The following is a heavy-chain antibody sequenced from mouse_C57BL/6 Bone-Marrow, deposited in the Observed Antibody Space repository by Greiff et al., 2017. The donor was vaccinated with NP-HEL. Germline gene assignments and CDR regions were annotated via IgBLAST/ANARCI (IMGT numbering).Heavy chain of an antibody. J-gene: IGHJ1*03. Sequence: QVQLKESGPGLVQPSQCLSITCTVSGFSLTSYGVHWVRQSPGKGLEWLGVIWRGGSTDYNAAFMSRLSITKDNSKSQVFFKMNSLQADDTAIYYCAKNERLYYSDWYFDVWGTGTTVTVSS. CDR3: AKNERLYYSDWYFDV. D-gene: IGHD1-1*01. CDR2: IWRGGST. CDR1: GFSLTSYG. V-gene: IGHV2-5*01.